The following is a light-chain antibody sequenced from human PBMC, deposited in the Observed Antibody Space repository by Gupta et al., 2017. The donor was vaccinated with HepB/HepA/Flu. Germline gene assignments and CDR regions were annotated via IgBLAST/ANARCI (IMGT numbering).Light chain of an antibody. CDR1: SSHFGNYNF. CDR3: SSYITSSTRV. V-gene: IGLV2-14*02. Sequence: QSALTKPASVFGSPGQSITIPCSGTSSHFGNYNFVSWFQQHPGKAPKLMIYEVTKRPSGVSNRFSGSKSGNTASLTISGLQTEDEADYYCSSYITSSTRVFGGGTKLTVL. CDR2: EVT. J-gene: IGLJ3*02.